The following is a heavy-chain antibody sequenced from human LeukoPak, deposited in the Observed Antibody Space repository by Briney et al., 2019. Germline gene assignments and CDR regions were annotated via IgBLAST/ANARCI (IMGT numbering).Heavy chain of an antibody. D-gene: IGHD3-9*01. J-gene: IGHJ4*02. Sequence: EASETLSLTCAVYGGSFSGYYWSWIRQPPGKGLEWIGEINHSGSTNYNPSLKSRVTISVDTSKNQFSLKLSSVTAADTAVYYCARRVLRYFCDYWGQGTLVTVSS. CDR3: ARRVLRYFCDY. CDR1: GGSFSGYY. CDR2: INHSGST. V-gene: IGHV4-34*01.